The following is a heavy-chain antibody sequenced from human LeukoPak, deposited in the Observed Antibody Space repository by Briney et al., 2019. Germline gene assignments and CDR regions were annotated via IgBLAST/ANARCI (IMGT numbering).Heavy chain of an antibody. V-gene: IGHV4-59*01. Sequence: PSETLSLTRTVSGGSISSYYWSWIRQPPGKGLEWIGYIYYSGSTNYNPSLKSRVTISVDTSKIQFSLKLSSVTAADAAVYYCAGNVVVAAFQDNYFDYWGQGTLVTVSS. CDR3: AGNVVVAAFQDNYFDY. CDR1: GGSISSYY. D-gene: IGHD2-15*01. CDR2: IYYSGST. J-gene: IGHJ4*02.